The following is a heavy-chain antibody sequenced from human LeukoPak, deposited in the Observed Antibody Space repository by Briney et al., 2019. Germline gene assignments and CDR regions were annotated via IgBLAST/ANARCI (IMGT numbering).Heavy chain of an antibody. Sequence: GGSLRLSCAASGFTFSSYSMNWVRQAPGKGLEWVSYISSSSSTIYYADSVKGRFTISRDNAKNSLYLQMNSLRAGDTAVYYCAREFGDGHNLELVGAFDIWGQGTMVTVSS. CDR1: GFTFSSYS. CDR2: ISSSSSTI. D-gene: IGHD5-24*01. J-gene: IGHJ3*02. CDR3: AREFGDGHNLELVGAFDI. V-gene: IGHV3-48*01.